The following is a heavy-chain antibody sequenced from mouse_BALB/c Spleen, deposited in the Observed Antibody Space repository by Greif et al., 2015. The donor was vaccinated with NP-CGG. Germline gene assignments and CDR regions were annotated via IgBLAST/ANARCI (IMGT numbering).Heavy chain of an antibody. CDR2: IDPENGDT. CDR3: PGLGQRAMDY. D-gene: IGHD3-3*01. V-gene: IGHV14-4*02. CDR1: GFNIKDYY. J-gene: IGHJ4*01. Sequence: VQLQQSGAELVRSGASVKLSCTASGFNIKDYYMHWVKQRPEQGLEWIGWIDPENGDTEYAPKFQGKATMTADTSSNTACLQLSSLASEGTAVYYSPGLGQRAMDYWGQGTSVTVSS.